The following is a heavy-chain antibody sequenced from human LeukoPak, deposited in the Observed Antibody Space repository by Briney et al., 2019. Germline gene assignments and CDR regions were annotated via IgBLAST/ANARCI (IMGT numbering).Heavy chain of an antibody. Sequence: SETLSLTCTVSGFSISSTYCWGWVRQSPGKGLEWIGSICHSGSTYYNPSLKSRVTISVDTSKNQFSLKLSSVTAADTAVYYCARDNYYDSSGPANWFDPWGQGTLVTVSS. D-gene: IGHD3-22*01. V-gene: IGHV4-38-2*02. CDR1: GFSISSTYC. CDR3: ARDNYYDSSGPANWFDP. CDR2: ICHSGST. J-gene: IGHJ5*02.